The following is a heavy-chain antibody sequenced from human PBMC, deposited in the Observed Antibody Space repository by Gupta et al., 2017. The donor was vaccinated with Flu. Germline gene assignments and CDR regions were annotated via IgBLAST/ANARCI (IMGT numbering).Heavy chain of an antibody. CDR3: ARDISEDIVVVPAASGGGFFDY. J-gene: IGHJ4*02. CDR2: IYTSGST. D-gene: IGHD2-2*01. V-gene: IGHV4-4*07. Sequence: QVQLQESGPGLVKPSETLSLTCTVSGGSISSYYWSWIRQPAGTGLEWIGRIYTSGSTNYNPSLKSRVTMSVDTSKNQFSLKLSSVTAADTAVYYCARDISEDIVVVPAASGGGFFDYWGQGTLVTVSS. CDR1: GGSISSYY.